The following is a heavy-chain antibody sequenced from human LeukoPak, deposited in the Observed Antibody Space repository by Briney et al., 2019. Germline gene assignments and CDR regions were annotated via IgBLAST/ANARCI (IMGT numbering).Heavy chain of an antibody. CDR1: GFTFTDYY. J-gene: IGHJ5*02. Sequence: GGSLRLSCAASGFTFTDYYMSWIRQAPGKGLEWVSYLSTSTTFINYADSVRGRFTISRDNAKNSLYLQMNSQRAEDTAVYYCARSPDVVETWFDLWGQGTLVTVSS. CDR2: LSTSTTFI. CDR3: ARSPDVVETWFDL. V-gene: IGHV3-11*03. D-gene: IGHD2-21*01.